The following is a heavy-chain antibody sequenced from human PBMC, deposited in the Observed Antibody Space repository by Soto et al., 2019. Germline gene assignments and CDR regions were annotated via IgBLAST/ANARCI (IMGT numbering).Heavy chain of an antibody. CDR2: ISGGGDGT. V-gene: IGHV3-23*01. CDR1: GFTFGNYA. CDR3: AKDVVDIATISNYYFDY. J-gene: IGHJ4*02. D-gene: IGHD5-12*01. Sequence: EVQLLESGGGLVQPGGSLRLSCAASGFTFGNYAMSWVRQAPGKGLEWVSAISGGGDGTYYTDSVKGRFTISRDNSKNTLYLQVNSLRAEDTAVYYCAKDVVDIATISNYYFDYWGQGTLVAVSS.